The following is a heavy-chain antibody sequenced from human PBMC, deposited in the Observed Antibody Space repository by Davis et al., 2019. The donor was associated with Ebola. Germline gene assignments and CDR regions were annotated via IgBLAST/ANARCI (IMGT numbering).Heavy chain of an antibody. CDR3: AREDVVWDAFDI. J-gene: IGHJ3*02. CDR2: ISYDGSNK. Sequence: GGSLRLSCAASGFTFSSYAMHWVRQAPGKGLEWVAVISYDGSNKYYADSVKGRFTISRDNSKNTLYLQMNSLRAEDRAVYYCAREDVVWDAFDIWGQGTMVTVSS. CDR1: GFTFSSYA. D-gene: IGHD2-8*02. V-gene: IGHV3-30-3*01.